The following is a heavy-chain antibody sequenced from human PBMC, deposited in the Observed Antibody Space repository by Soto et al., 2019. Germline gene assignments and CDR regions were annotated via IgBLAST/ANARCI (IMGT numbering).Heavy chain of an antibody. CDR3: ARTSMSFYVFDGRGDTSDY. J-gene: IGHJ4*02. CDR2: IAYDGINK. V-gene: IGHV3-30-3*01. Sequence: QVQLVESGGGVVQPGTSLRLSCAASGFTFSTHAMHWVRQAPGKGLEWVAFIAYDGINKYYADSVKGRFTISRDSSKNTLYLQMNSLRAEDTALYYCARTSMSFYVFDGRGDTSDYWGQGTLVTVSS. D-gene: IGHD3-16*01. CDR1: GFTFSTHA.